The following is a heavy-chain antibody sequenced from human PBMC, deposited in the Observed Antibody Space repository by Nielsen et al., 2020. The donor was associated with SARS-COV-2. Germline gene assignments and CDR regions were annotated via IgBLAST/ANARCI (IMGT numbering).Heavy chain of an antibody. CDR2: IYPGDSDT. V-gene: IGHV5-51*01. D-gene: IGHD2-2*01. Sequence: GESLKISCKGSGYSFTSYWIGWVRQMPGKGLEWMGIIYPGDSDTRYSPSFQGQVTISADKSISTAYLQWSSLKASDTAMYYCARSLSDCSSTSCHWFDPWGQGTLVTVSS. CDR1: GYSFTSYW. CDR3: ARSLSDCSSTSCHWFDP. J-gene: IGHJ5*02.